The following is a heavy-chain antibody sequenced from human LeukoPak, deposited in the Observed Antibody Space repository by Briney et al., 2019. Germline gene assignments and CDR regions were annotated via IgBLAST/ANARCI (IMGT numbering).Heavy chain of an antibody. J-gene: IGHJ6*03. CDR3: AKGSYPYYYMDV. CDR2: ISWDGGST. CDR1: GFTFDDYA. V-gene: IGHV3-43D*03. Sequence: GGSLRLSCAASGFTFDDYAMHWVCQAPGKGLEWVSLISWDGGSTYYADSVKGRFTISRDNSKNSLYLQMNSLRAEDTALYYCAKGSYPYYYMDVWGKGTTVTVSS.